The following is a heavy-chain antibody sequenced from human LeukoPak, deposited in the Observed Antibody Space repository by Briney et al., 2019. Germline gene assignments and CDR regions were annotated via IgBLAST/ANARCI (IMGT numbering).Heavy chain of an antibody. CDR1: GFTFSSYW. D-gene: IGHD4-17*01. CDR3: ERDRRHGAYAYFPH. Sequence: PGGSLRLSCAASGFTFSSYWVHGVRQAPGKGLVWVSRINSDGSSTSYADSVKGRFTSSRDNAKNTLYVQMYSLRGEDSAVYYCERDRRHGAYAYFPHWGQGNLATVSS. CDR2: INSDGSST. J-gene: IGHJ1*01. V-gene: IGHV3-74*01.